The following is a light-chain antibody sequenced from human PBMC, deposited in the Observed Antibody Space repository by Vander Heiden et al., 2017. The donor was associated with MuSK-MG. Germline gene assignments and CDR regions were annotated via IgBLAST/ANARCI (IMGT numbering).Light chain of an antibody. CDR3: QHCCKLRT. CDR1: QSVNNF. CDR2: DAS. V-gene: IGKV3-11*01. J-gene: IGKJ1*01. Sequence: IVLTQSPATLSLSPGERATLSCRASQSVNNFLAWYQQRPGQPPRLLIYDASNRALGIPVRFSGSGSGTDFTLTSSSREPEDFAVYYWQHCCKLRTFGQGTRVEIK.